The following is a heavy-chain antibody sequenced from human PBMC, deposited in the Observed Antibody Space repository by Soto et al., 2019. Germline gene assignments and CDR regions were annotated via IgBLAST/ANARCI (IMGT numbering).Heavy chain of an antibody. J-gene: IGHJ6*02. D-gene: IGHD3-10*01. CDR2: ISYSGYT. CDR3: ATQGFGVLHGLVDV. Sequence: SETLSLTCTVSGDSITNSNWWTWVRQPPGKGLEWIGYISYSGYTSYNPSLKSRVIISVDTSKNQFSLNLTSVTAADTALYYCATQGFGVLHGLVDVWGQGTTVTVSS. V-gene: IGHV4-4*02. CDR1: GDSITNSNW.